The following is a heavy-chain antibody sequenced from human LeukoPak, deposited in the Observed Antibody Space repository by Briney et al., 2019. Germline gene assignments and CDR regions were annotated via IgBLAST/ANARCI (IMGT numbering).Heavy chain of an antibody. CDR2: IYYSGRT. J-gene: IGHJ4*02. Sequence: PSETLSLTCTVSGYSIISGYYWSWIRRPPGKGLDWIGYIYYSGRTTYNPSLRSRVTISVDTSKNQFSLKLSSVNAADTAVYYCASRRNYYDSSGSDYWGQGTLVTVSS. D-gene: IGHD3-22*01. CDR3: ASRRNYYDSSGSDY. CDR1: GYSIISGYY. V-gene: IGHV4-59*12.